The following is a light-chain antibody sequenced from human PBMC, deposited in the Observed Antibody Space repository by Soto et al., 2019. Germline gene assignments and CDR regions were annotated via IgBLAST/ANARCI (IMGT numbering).Light chain of an antibody. J-gene: IGKJ3*01. CDR3: HQYNSYSLT. Sequence: DIQMTQSPSTLSASVGDRVTITCRASQSISSWLAWYQQKPGKAPKLLIYKASSLESGVPSRFSGSGSGTEFTLTISSLQPDDFATYYCHQYNSYSLTFGPGTKVDIK. CDR1: QSISSW. CDR2: KAS. V-gene: IGKV1-5*03.